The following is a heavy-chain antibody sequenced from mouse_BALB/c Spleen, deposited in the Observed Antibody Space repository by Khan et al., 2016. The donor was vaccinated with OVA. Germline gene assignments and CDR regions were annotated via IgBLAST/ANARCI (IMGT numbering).Heavy chain of an antibody. J-gene: IGHJ1*01. CDR1: GHSITSGYR. V-gene: IGHV3-6*02. Sequence: EVQLQESRPGLVKPSQSLSLTCSVTGHSITSGYRWNWIRQFPGNKLEWMGYISYDGGNHYNQSLKNRLYITRDKSKNQFFLTLNSVTTEDAATYYCTRGGAVIPYWYFDVSCAGTTVTVSS. CDR3: TRGGAVIPYWYFDV. CDR2: ISYDGGN. D-gene: IGHD3-3*01.